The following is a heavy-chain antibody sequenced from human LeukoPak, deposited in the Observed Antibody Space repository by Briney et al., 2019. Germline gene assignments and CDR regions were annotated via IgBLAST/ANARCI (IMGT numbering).Heavy chain of an antibody. CDR2: ISSSGSTI. CDR1: GFTFSSYE. J-gene: IGHJ4*02. V-gene: IGHV3-48*03. Sequence: PGGSLRLSCAASGFTFSSYEMNWVRQAPWKGLEWVSYISSSGSTIYYADSVKGRFTISRDNAKNSLYLQMNSLRAEDTAVYYCARPFYDSSGYYYGYFDYWGQGTLVTVSS. D-gene: IGHD3-22*01. CDR3: ARPFYDSSGYYYGYFDY.